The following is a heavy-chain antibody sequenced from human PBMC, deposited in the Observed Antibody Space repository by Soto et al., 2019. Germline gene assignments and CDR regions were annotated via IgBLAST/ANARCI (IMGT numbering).Heavy chain of an antibody. CDR1: GGSISSGDYY. V-gene: IGHV4-30-4*01. D-gene: IGHD5-18*01. J-gene: IGHJ4*02. CDR3: ARGDSWTQLWDY. CDR2: IYYSGST. Sequence: SETLSLTCTVSGGSISSGDYYWSWIRQPPGKGLEWIGYIYYSGSTYYNPSLKSRVTISVDTSKNQFSLKLSSVTAADTAVYYCARGDSWTQLWDYWGQGTLVTVSS.